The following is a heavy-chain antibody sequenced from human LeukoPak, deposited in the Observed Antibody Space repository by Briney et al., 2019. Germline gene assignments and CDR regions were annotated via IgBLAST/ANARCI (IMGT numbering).Heavy chain of an antibody. Sequence: PSETLSLTCTVSGYSISSGYYWGWIRQPPGKGLEWIGSIYHSGSTYYNPSLKSRVTISVDTSKNQFSLKLSSVTAADTAVYYCARFIRGVSSLAWGQGTLVTVSS. CDR3: ARFIRGVSSLA. V-gene: IGHV4-38-2*02. CDR1: GYSISSGYY. CDR2: IYHSGST. J-gene: IGHJ5*02. D-gene: IGHD3-10*01.